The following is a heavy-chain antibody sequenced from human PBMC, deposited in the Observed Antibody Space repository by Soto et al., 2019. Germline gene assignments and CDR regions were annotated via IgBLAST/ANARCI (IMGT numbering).Heavy chain of an antibody. V-gene: IGHV4-34*01. CDR2: INHSGSN. CDR3: ARGYWYLDL. CDR1: GGSFSGYY. J-gene: IGHJ2*01. Sequence: QVQLQQWGAGLLKPSETLSLTCAVYGGSFSGYYWSWIRQPPGKGLEWIGEINHSGSNNYNPSLKRRFTPSGGTPKSPFSMQLNTGAAADTAVSSCARGYWYLDLWGLGTLVTVSS.